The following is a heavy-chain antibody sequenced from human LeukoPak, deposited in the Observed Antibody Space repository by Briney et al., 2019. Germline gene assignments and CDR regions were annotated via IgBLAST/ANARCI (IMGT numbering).Heavy chain of an antibody. D-gene: IGHD3-16*02. V-gene: IGHV1-18*01. J-gene: IGHJ4*02. CDR2: ISAYNGNT. Sequence: ASVKVSCKASGYTFTSYGISWVRQGPGQGLEWVGWISAYNGNTSYAQKLQGRVTMTTDTSTSTAYMELRSLRSDDTAVYYCARDVANVMITFGGVIGRYFDYWGQGTLVTVSS. CDR3: ARDVANVMITFGGVIGRYFDY. CDR1: GYTFTSYG.